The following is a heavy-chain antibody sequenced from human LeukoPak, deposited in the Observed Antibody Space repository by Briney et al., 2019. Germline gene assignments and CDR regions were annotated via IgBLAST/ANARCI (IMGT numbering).Heavy chain of an antibody. J-gene: IGHJ6*02. CDR2: INHSGST. CDR1: GGSFSGYY. V-gene: IGHV4-34*01. Sequence: SETLSLTCAVYGGSFSGYYWSWIRQPPGKGLGWIGEINHSGSTNYNPSLKSRVTISVDTSKNQFSLKLSSVTAADTAVYYCARGGASRDDIVVVPAATDYYYYGMDVWGQGTTVTVSS. D-gene: IGHD2-2*01. CDR3: ARGGASRDDIVVVPAATDYYYYGMDV.